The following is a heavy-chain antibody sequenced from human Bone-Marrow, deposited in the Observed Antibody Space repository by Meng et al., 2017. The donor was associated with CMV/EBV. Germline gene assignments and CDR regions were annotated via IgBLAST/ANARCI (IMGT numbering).Heavy chain of an antibody. CDR2: VYSSGTT. V-gene: IGHV4-59*01. D-gene: IGHD6-19*01. CDR1: GGSISRYY. J-gene: IGHJ5*02. CDR3: AMGGGVPGTGWFDP. Sequence: SETLSLTCSVFGGSISRYYWSWIRQIPGKGLEWIGYVYSSGTTKYNPSLRSRVTISVDTSKSQFSLILSSVTAADTAVYFCAMGGGVPGTGWFDPWGQGTLVTGSS.